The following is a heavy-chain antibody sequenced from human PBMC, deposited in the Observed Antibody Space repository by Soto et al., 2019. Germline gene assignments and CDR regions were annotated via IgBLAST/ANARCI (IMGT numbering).Heavy chain of an antibody. CDR1: GFTFSSYA. D-gene: IGHD3-3*01. V-gene: IGHV3-23*01. CDR3: ADGGEWSFNFEY. J-gene: IGHJ4*02. CDR2: ISAGGGST. Sequence: GGSLRLSCAASGFTFSSYAMSWVRQAPGKGLEWVSAISAGGGSTYYADSVKGRFTISRDNSKSTLYLQMNNLRVEDKAVYYCADGGEWSFNFEYWGQGTLVTVSS.